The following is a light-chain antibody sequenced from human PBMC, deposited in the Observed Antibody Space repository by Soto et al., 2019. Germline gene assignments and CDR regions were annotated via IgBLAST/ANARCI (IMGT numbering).Light chain of an antibody. CDR2: EVN. CDR3: SSYAGSNNWV. Sequence: QSALTQPPSASGSLGQSVTLSCTGTSSDVGGYNYVSWYQQHPGKAPKVMIYEVNKRPSGVPDRFSGSKSGNTASLTVSGLQAEDEADYYCSSYAGSNNWVFGGGTKLTVL. CDR1: SSDVGGYNY. J-gene: IGLJ3*02. V-gene: IGLV2-8*01.